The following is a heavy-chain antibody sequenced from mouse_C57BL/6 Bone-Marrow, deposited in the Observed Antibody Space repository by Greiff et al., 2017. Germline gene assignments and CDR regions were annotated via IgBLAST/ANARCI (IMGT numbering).Heavy chain of an antibody. V-gene: IGHV3-6*01. CDR1: GYSITSGYY. CDR2: ISYDGSN. J-gene: IGHJ1*03. Sequence: EVQLVESGPGLVKPSQSLSLTCSVTGYSITSGYYWNWIRQFPGNKLEWMGYISYDGSNNYNPSLKNRISITRDTSKNQFFLKLNSVTTEDTATYYCARGGYGSSYGYFDVWGTGTTVTVSS. CDR3: ARGGYGSSYGYFDV. D-gene: IGHD1-1*01.